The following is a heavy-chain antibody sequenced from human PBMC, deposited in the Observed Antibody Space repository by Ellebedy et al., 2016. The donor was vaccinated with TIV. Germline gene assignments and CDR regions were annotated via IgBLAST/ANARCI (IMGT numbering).Heavy chain of an antibody. CDR3: ARDVFFGLFD. Sequence: GESLKISCAASGFTISTYWMSWVRQAPGKGLEWLSYIGTTTGSISYADSAKGRFTISRDNAKNSLHLQMNSLRDEDTAVYYCARDVFFGLFDWGQGTLVTVSS. CDR2: IGTTTGSI. V-gene: IGHV3-48*02. CDR1: GFTISTYW. D-gene: IGHD3/OR15-3a*01. J-gene: IGHJ1*01.